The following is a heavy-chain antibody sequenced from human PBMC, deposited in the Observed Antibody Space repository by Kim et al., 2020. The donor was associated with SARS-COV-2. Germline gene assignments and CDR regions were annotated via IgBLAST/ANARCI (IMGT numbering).Heavy chain of an antibody. V-gene: IGHV3-30*04. J-gene: IGHJ3*02. D-gene: IGHD3-22*01. CDR2: ISHDRSNT. Sequence: GGSLRLSCAASGFTFSSYAIHWVRQAPGKGLEWLSFISHDRSNTYYADSVKGRFTISRDNSKNTLFLQMNSLRAEDTALYYCARAGYYGFDIWGQGTLVT. CDR3: ARAGYYGFDI. CDR1: GFTFSSYA.